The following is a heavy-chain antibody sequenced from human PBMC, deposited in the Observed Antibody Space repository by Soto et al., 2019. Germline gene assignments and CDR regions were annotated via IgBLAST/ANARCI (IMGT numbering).Heavy chain of an antibody. Sequence: QVQLVQSGAEVKKPGASVKVSCKASGYTFTSYAMHWVRQAPGQRLEWMGWINAGNGNTKYSQKFQGRVTITRDTSASTAYMELGSLRSEDTAVYYCARGVVVVAATLLGPDYWGQGTLVTVSS. D-gene: IGHD2-15*01. CDR2: INAGNGNT. CDR1: GYTFTSYA. CDR3: ARGVVVVAATLLGPDY. V-gene: IGHV1-3*01. J-gene: IGHJ4*02.